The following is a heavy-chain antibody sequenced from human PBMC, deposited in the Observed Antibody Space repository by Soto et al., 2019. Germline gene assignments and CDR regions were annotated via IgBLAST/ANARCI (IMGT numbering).Heavy chain of an antibody. V-gene: IGHV3-30-3*01. CDR1: GFTFSSYA. J-gene: IGHJ4*02. CDR2: ISYDGSNK. Sequence: GGSLRLSCAASGFTFSSYAMHWVRQAPGKGLEWVAVISYDGSNKYYADSVKGRFTISRDNSKNTLYLQMNSLGAEDTAVYYCARDRRSGYDFVPGYWGQGTLVTVSS. CDR3: ARDRRSGYDFVPGY. D-gene: IGHD5-12*01.